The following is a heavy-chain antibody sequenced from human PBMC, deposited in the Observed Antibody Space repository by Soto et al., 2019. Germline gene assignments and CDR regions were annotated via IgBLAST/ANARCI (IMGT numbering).Heavy chain of an antibody. CDR2: IIPILGAA. V-gene: IGHV1-69*01. J-gene: IGHJ3*02. CDR3: ASRERVGAFDI. CDR1: GGTLSNYA. Sequence: QVQLVQSWAEVKKPGTSVKVSCKASGGTLSNYAISWVRQAPGQGLEWMGGIIPILGAANYAQKFQDRVTITADESTRTTYMELSSLRSEDAAVYYCASRERVGAFDIWGQGTVVTVSS. D-gene: IGHD1-26*01.